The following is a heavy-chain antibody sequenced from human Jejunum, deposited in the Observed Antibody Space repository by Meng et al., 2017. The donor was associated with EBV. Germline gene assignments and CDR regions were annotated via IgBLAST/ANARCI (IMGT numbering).Heavy chain of an antibody. V-gene: IGHV4-61*01. D-gene: IGHD5-12*01. CDR3: AGLRYSGYDRAFDY. CDR2: IYYSGST. Sequence: PSSPPGVVLGWYISMGSADSALIRQPPGKGLEWIGYIYYSGSTNYIPSLKSRVTISLDTSKNQFSLKLSSVTAADTAVYYCAGLRYSGYDRAFDYWGQGALVTVSS. CDR1: GWYISMGSAD. J-gene: IGHJ4*02.